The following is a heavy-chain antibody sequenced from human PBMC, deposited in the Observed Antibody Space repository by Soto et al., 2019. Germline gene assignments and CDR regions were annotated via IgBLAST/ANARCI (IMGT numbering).Heavy chain of an antibody. Sequence: LRLSCAASGFTFSSFDMHWVRQPTGKGLEWVSAIGTAGDTYYPGSVKGRFTISRDNAKNSLHLQMNSLRAGDTAVYYCAREARVFGKAFDVWGQGTMVTVSS. CDR1: GFTFSSFD. D-gene: IGHD3-3*01. CDR2: IGTAGDT. J-gene: IGHJ3*01. CDR3: AREARVFGKAFDV. V-gene: IGHV3-13*01.